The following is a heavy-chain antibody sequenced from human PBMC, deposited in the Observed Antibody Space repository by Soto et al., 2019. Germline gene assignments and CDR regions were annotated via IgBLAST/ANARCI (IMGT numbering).Heavy chain of an antibody. CDR2: IYWNDDK. CDR1: GFSLSTSGVG. CDR3: AHRRKRAGYYDSSGYSPHFDY. Sequence: SGPTLVNPTQTLTLTCTFSGFSLSTSGVGVGWIRQPPEKALEWLALIYWNDDKRYSPSLKSRLTITKDTSKNQVVLTMTNMDPVDTATYYCAHRRKRAGYYDSSGYSPHFDYWGQGTLVTVSS. D-gene: IGHD3-22*01. J-gene: IGHJ4*02. V-gene: IGHV2-5*01.